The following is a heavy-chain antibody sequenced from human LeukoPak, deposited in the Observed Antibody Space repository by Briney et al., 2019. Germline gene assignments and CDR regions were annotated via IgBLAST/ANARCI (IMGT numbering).Heavy chain of an antibody. D-gene: IGHD3-10*01. Sequence: SETLSLTCTVSGGSISSSSYYWGWIRQPPGEGLEWIGTIFYSGSTYYNPSLKSRVTISVDTSKNQFSLKLNSVTAADTAVYYCARHDYYYGSGSADCWGQGILVTVSS. V-gene: IGHV4-39*01. CDR3: ARHDYYYGSGSADC. CDR1: GGSISSSSYY. J-gene: IGHJ4*02. CDR2: IFYSGST.